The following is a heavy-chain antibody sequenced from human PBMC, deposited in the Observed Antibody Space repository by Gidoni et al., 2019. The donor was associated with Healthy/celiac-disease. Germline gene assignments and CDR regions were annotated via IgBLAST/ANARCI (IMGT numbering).Heavy chain of an antibody. V-gene: IGHV3-30*18. CDR1: GFPFSSYG. Sequence: QVQLVESGGGVVQPGRSLRLSCAASGFPFSSYGLHLVRQAPGKGLEWVAVISDDGSNKYYADSVKGRFTISRDNSKNTLYLQMNSLRAEDTAVYYCAKDRVAVAGRGYYYYYMDVWGKGTTVTVSS. CDR3: AKDRVAVAGRGYYYYYMDV. CDR2: ISDDGSNK. J-gene: IGHJ6*03. D-gene: IGHD6-19*01.